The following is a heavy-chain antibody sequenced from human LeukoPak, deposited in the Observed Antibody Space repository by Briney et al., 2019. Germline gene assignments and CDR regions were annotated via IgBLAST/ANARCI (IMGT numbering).Heavy chain of an antibody. J-gene: IGHJ5*02. CDR2: INSAGST. V-gene: IGHV3-66*01. CDR1: GFSVSSNY. Sequence: PGGSLRLSCAASGFSVSSNYTNWVRQAPGKGPEWVSIINSAGSTYHADSVKGRFTISRDTSKNTVFLQMSSLRVEDTAVYYCARGSCSGGSCYDFDPWGQGTPVTVSS. CDR3: ARGSCSGGSCYDFDP. D-gene: IGHD2-15*01.